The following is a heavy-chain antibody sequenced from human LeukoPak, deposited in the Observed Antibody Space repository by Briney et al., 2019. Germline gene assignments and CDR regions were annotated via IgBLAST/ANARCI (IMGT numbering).Heavy chain of an antibody. CDR1: GFTFSSYE. V-gene: IGHV3-48*03. D-gene: IGHD1-26*01. J-gene: IGHJ6*03. CDR2: ISSSGSTI. CDR3: ARDVRSYSPLNVLRYYYYMDV. Sequence: AGGSLRLSCAASGFTFSSYEMNWVRQAPGKGLEWVSYISSSGSTIYYADSVKGRFTISRDNAKNSLYLQMNSLRAEDTAVYYCARDVRSYSPLNVLRYYYYMDVWGKGTTVTVSS.